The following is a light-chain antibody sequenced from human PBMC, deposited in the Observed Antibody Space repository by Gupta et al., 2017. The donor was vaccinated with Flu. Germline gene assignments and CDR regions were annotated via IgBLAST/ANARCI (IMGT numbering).Light chain of an antibody. V-gene: IGLV3-21*02. CDR2: DDD. CDR1: KS. J-gene: IGLJ3*02. Sequence: KSVHWYLRRSGQAPLLVVHDDDDRPSGIPERVSGSKSGNTATLPLSRVEAGDDADDYCQEWDSKSGHVFGGGTKMTVL. CDR3: QEWDSKSGHV.